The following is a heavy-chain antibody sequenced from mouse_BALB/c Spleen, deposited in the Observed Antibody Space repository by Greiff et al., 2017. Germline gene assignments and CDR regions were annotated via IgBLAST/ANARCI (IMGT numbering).Heavy chain of an antibody. D-gene: IGHD1-1*01. J-gene: IGHJ2*01. Sequence: VQLKESGPGLVAPSQSLSITCTASGFSLTSYGVHWVRQPPGKGLEWLGVIWAGGSTNYNSALMSRLSISKDNSKSQVFLTMNSLQTDDTAMYYCASSSSLYYFDYWGQGTTLTVSS. CDR1: GFSLTSYG. CDR2: IWAGGST. CDR3: ASSSSLYYFDY. V-gene: IGHV2-9*02.